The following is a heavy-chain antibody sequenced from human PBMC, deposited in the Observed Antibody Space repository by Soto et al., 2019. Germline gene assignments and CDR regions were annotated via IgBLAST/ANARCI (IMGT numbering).Heavy chain of an antibody. CDR2: ISYDGSEK. CDR3: AREVGGSSPPG. J-gene: IGHJ4*02. D-gene: IGHD6-6*01. Sequence: QVQLVESGGGVVQPGRSLRLSCAASGFTFSRHAMHWVRQPPVKGLEWVAVISYDGSEKYYADSVKGRFTISRDSSKNTLYLQMDSLGPEDTAVYYCAREVGGSSPPGWGQGTLVTVFS. V-gene: IGHV3-30-3*01. CDR1: GFTFSRHA.